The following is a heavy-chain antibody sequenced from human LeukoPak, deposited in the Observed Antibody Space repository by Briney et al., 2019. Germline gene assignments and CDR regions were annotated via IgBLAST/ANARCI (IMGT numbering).Heavy chain of an antibody. D-gene: IGHD5-18*01. V-gene: IGHV1-18*01. Sequence: GASVKVSCKASGYTLITYGISWVRQAPGQGLEWMGWISAYSGRTSYEQKLQGRVTMTEDTSTDTAYMELSSLRSEDTAVYYCATPGDTEGYNWFDPWGQGTLVTVSS. CDR3: ATPGDTEGYNWFDP. J-gene: IGHJ5*02. CDR1: GYTLITYG. CDR2: ISAYSGRT.